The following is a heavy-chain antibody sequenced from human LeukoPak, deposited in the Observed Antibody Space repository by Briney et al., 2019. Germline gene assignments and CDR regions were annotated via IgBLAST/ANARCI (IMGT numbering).Heavy chain of an antibody. V-gene: IGHV1-2*02. CDR1: GYTFTGYY. J-gene: IGHJ4*02. Sequence: ASVKVSCKASGYTFTGYYMHWVRQAPGQGLEWMGWINPNSGGTNYAQKFQGRVTMTGDTSISTAYMELSRLRSDDTALYYCARGAHYHDSSEGYDYWGQGTLVTVSS. CDR3: ARGAHYHDSSEGYDY. CDR2: INPNSGGT. D-gene: IGHD3-22*01.